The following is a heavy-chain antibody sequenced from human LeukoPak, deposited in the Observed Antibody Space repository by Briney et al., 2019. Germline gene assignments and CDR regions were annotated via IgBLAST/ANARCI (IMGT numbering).Heavy chain of an antibody. CDR3: ARRVPYTVATDY. J-gene: IGHJ4*02. CDR2: INPTDDTT. Sequence: GSLLLSCAASGFTVSTYRMSWVRQAPGKGLQWVSAINPTDDTTYYADSVKGRFTISRDDSKNTLYLQMNSLRAEDTAVYYCARRVPYTVATDYWGQGTLVTVSS. CDR1: GFTVSTYR. V-gene: IGHV3-23*01. D-gene: IGHD4-17*01.